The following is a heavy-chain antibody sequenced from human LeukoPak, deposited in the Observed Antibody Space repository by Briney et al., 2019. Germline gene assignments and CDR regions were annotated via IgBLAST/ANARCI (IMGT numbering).Heavy chain of an antibody. D-gene: IGHD7-27*01. V-gene: IGHV3-7*03. CDR1: GFSFSSYW. CDR3: ARDPNWGSPSGYFDY. Sequence: GGSLRLSCVASGFSFSSYWMSWVRQAPGKGLGWVANIKEDGREKYYVDSVKGRFTISRDNAKNSLYLQMNSLRAEDTAVYYCARDPNWGSPSGYFDYWGQGTLVTVSS. J-gene: IGHJ4*02. CDR2: IKEDGREK.